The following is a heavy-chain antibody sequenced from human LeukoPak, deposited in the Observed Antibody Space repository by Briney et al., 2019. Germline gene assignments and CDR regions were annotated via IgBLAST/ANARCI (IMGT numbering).Heavy chain of an antibody. CDR1: GFTFSSYA. CDR3: AKPLEKYTYGGNLDY. CDR2: ISSSADST. J-gene: IGHJ4*02. Sequence: PGGSLRLSCEASGFTFSSYAMSWVRQAPGKGLAWVSVISSSADSTYYADSVKGRFTISRDNSKNTLYLQMNNLRAEDTAVYYCAKPLEKYTYGGNLDYWGQRVLVTVSS. V-gene: IGHV3-23*01. D-gene: IGHD4-23*01.